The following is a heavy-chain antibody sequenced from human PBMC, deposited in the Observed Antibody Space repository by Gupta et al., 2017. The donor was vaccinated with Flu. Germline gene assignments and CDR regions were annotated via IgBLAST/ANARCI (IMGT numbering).Heavy chain of an antibody. V-gene: IGHV1-8*01. D-gene: IGHD3-10*01. CDR1: GYTFTSYD. J-gene: IGHJ6*02. CDR3: ARFVVRAAPGEYYYYGMDV. CDR2: MNPNSGNT. Sequence: QVQLVQSGAEVKKPGASVKVSCKASGYTFTSYDINWVRQATGQGLEWMGWMNPNSGNTGYAQKFQGRVTMTRNTSISTAYMELSSLRSEDTAVYYCARFVVRAAPGEYYYYGMDVWGQGTTVTVSS.